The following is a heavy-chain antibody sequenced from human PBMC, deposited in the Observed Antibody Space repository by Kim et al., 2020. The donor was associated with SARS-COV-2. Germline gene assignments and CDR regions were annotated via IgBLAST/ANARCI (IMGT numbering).Heavy chain of an antibody. V-gene: IGHV4-59*01. J-gene: IGHJ4*02. CDR3: ARDKTGYSSGWGYFDY. Sequence: LESRVTISVDTSKNQFSLKLSSVTAADTAVYYCARDKTGYSSGWGYFDYWGQGTLVTVAS. D-gene: IGHD6-19*01.